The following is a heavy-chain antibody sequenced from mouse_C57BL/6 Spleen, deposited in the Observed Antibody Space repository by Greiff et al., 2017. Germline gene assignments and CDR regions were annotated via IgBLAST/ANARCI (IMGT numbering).Heavy chain of an antibody. Sequence: QVQLQQPGAELVKPGASVKLSCKASGYTFTSYWMQWVKQRPGQGLEWIGEIDPSDSYTNYNQKFKGKATVTVDTSSSTAYMQVSSLTSGDSAVCYCAREIDWGQGTLVTVSA. J-gene: IGHJ3*01. CDR1: GYTFTSYW. CDR3: AREID. V-gene: IGHV1-50*01. CDR2: IDPSDSYT. D-gene: IGHD5-1-1*01.